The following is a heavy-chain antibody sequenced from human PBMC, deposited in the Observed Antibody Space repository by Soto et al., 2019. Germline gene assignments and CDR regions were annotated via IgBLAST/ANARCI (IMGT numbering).Heavy chain of an antibody. CDR2: IKTKADNYAT. D-gene: IGHD2-15*01. Sequence: PGGSLRLSCAASGFTLSGFDIHWVRQASGEGLEWVGRIKTKADNYATAFAASLKGRFAISRDESKNTAYLEMNSLKTEDTAVYYCTRRHCSSGGCYSDFDYWGQGALVTVSS. J-gene: IGHJ4*02. V-gene: IGHV3-73*01. CDR3: TRRHCSSGGCYSDFDY. CDR1: GFTLSGFD.